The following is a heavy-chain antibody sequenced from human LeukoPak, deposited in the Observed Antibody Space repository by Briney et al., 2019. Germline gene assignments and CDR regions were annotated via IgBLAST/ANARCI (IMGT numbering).Heavy chain of an antibody. CDR1: GYTFTSYG. D-gene: IGHD3-10*01. CDR2: ISAYNGNT. Sequence: WASVKVSCKASGYTFTSYGISWVRQAPGQGLEWMGWISAYNGNTNYAQKLQGRVTMTTDTSTSTAYMELRSLRSDDTAVYYCAKHYGSGSYSSYYGMDVWGKGTTVTVSS. V-gene: IGHV1-18*01. CDR3: AKHYGSGSYSSYYGMDV. J-gene: IGHJ6*04.